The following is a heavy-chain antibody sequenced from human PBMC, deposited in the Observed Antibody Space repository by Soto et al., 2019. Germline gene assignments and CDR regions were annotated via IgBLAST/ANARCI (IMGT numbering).Heavy chain of an antibody. J-gene: IGHJ4*02. CDR1: GYSFTSYW. D-gene: IGHD3-16*01. Sequence: GESLKISCKGSGYSFTSYWNGWVRQVPGKGLEWMGIIYPGDSDTRYSPSFQDQVTVSADKSISTAYLQWSDLKASDTAMFYCARHSFPGDSSQYYFDYWGQGTLVTVSS. CDR2: IYPGDSDT. CDR3: ARHSFPGDSSQYYFDY. V-gene: IGHV5-51*01.